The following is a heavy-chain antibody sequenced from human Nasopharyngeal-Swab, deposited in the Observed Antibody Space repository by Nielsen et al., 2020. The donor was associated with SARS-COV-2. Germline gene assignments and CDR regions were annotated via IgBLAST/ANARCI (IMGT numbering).Heavy chain of an antibody. CDR1: GFTFSSYA. CDR3: AKDLISAAAATGFDAFDI. D-gene: IGHD6-13*01. CDR2: ISGSGGST. V-gene: IGHV3-23*01. J-gene: IGHJ3*02. Sequence: GESLKISCAASGFTFSSYAMSWVRQAPGKGLEWVSAISGSGGSTYYADSVKGRFTISRDNSKNTLYLQMNSLRAEDTGVYYCAKDLISAAAATGFDAFDIWGQGTMVTVSS.